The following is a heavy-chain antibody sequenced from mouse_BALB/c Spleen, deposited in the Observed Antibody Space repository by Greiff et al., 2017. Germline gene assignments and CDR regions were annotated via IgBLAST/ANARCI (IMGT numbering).Heavy chain of an antibody. V-gene: IGHV5-9-4*01. CDR1: GFTFSSYA. CDR3: ASTARATFAY. Sequence: EVKVEESGGGLVKPGGSLKLSCAASGFTFSSYAMSWVRQSPEKRLEWVAEISSGGSYTYYPDTVTGRFTISRDNAKNTLYLEMSSLRSEDTAMYYCASTARATFAYWGQGTLVTVSA. D-gene: IGHD3-2*01. J-gene: IGHJ3*01. CDR2: ISSGGSYT.